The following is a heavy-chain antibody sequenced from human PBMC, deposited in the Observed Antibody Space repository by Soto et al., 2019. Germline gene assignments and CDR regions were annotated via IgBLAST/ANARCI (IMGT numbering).Heavy chain of an antibody. CDR3: ARDRTMVRGVTDASDI. D-gene: IGHD3-10*01. V-gene: IGHV3-66*01. CDR1: GFTVSSNY. J-gene: IGHJ3*02. CDR2: IYSGGST. Sequence: EVQLVESGGGLVQPGGSLRLSCAASGFTVSSNYMSWVRQAPGKGLEWVSVIYSGGSTYYADSVKGRFTISRDNSKNTLYLQMNSLRAEDTAVYYCARDRTMVRGVTDASDIWGQGTMVTVSS.